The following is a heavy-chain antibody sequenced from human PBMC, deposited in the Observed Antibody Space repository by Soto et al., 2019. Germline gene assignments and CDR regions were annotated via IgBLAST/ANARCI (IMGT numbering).Heavy chain of an antibody. CDR3: VRDHRWAFDF. CDR1: GFIFSNYA. Sequence: PGGSLRLSCAVSGFIFSNYAMNWVRQAPGKGLEWVSYISIGSGSIFYADSVKGRFTISRDDARNSLFLQMNTLRDEDTAVYYCVRDHRWAFDFWGQGTMVTVSS. V-gene: IGHV3-48*02. J-gene: IGHJ3*01. CDR2: ISIGSGSI. D-gene: IGHD2-15*01.